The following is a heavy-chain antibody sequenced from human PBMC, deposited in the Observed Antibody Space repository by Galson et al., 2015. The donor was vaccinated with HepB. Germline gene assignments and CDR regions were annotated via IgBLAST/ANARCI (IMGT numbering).Heavy chain of an antibody. CDR2: ISYDGSNK. J-gene: IGHJ6*02. CDR3: AKDWVLGYCSSTSCYGYGMDV. D-gene: IGHD2-2*01. CDR1: GFTFSSYG. V-gene: IGHV3-30*18. Sequence: SLRLSCAASGFTFSSYGMHWVRQAPGKGLEWVAVISYDGSNKYYADSVKGRFTISRDNSKNTLYLQMNSLRAEDTAVYYCAKDWVLGYCSSTSCYGYGMDVWGQGTTVTVSS.